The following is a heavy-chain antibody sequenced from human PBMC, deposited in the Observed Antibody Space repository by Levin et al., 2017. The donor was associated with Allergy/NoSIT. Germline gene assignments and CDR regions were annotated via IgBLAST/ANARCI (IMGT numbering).Heavy chain of an antibody. CDR3: ARDIKYCSGKDCYSAFGY. V-gene: IGHV1-46*01. D-gene: IGHD2-15*01. CDR2: INPSGTTK. Sequence: ASVKVSCKTSGYILTSYYIHWVRQAPGQGLEWMGTINPSGTTKRNAEMFQDRVTMTRDTSTSTVYLELSSLRPEDTAMYYCARDIKYCSGKDCYSAFGYWGQGTLVTVSS. CDR1: GYILTSYY. J-gene: IGHJ4*02.